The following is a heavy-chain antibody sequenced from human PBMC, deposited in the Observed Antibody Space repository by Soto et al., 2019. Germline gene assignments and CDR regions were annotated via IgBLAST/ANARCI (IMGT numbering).Heavy chain of an antibody. Sequence: QMQLQESGPGLVKPSETLSLTCTVSGGSISSYYWSWIRQPPGKGLEWIGYIYYSGSTTYYPSLKSRVTISVDTSKNQFSLKLTSVTAADTAVYYCARDRYYGGADYWGQGTLVTVSS. CDR3: ARDRYYGGADY. CDR2: IYYSGST. V-gene: IGHV4-59*01. J-gene: IGHJ4*02. D-gene: IGHD3-10*01. CDR1: GGSISSYY.